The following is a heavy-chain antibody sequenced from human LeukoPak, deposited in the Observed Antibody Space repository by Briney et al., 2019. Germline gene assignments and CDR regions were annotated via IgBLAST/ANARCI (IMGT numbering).Heavy chain of an antibody. V-gene: IGHV1-46*01. J-gene: IGHJ3*02. CDR1: GYTFTSYY. CDR3: ARPGRVEAFDI. D-gene: IGHD3-10*01. CDR2: INPSGGST. Sequence: ASVKVSCKASGYTFTSYYMHWVREAPGQELEWMGIINPSGGSTSYAQKFQGRVTMTRDTSTSTVYMELSSLRSEDTAVYYCARPGRVEAFDIWGQGTMVTVSS.